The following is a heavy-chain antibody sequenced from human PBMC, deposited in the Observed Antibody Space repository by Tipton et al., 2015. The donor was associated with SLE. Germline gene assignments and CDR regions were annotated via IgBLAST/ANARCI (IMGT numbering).Heavy chain of an antibody. CDR2: IYYSGST. CDR1: GGPISSHY. V-gene: IGHV4-59*11. D-gene: IGHD6-13*01. J-gene: IGHJ3*02. Sequence: TLSLTCTVSGGPISSHYWSGIRQPPGRGLEWSGYIYYSGSTNYNPSRKSRVTISVDTSKNQFSLKLSSVTAADTAVYYCARDHRIAAADRGGAFDIWGQGTMVTVSS. CDR3: ARDHRIAAADRGGAFDI.